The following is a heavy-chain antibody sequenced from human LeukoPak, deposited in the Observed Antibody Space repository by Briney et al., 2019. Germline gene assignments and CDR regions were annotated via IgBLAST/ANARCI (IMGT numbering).Heavy chain of an antibody. CDR1: GGSISSSSYY. J-gene: IGHJ4*02. CDR3: ARSADTGDYFDY. D-gene: IGHD7-27*01. V-gene: IGHV4-61*01. CDR2: IYYSGST. Sequence: PSETLSLTCTVSGGSISSSSYYWSWIRLPPGKGLEWIGYIYYSGSTNYNPSLKSRVTISVDTSKNQFSLKLSSVTAADTAVYYCARSADTGDYFDYWGQGTLVTVSS.